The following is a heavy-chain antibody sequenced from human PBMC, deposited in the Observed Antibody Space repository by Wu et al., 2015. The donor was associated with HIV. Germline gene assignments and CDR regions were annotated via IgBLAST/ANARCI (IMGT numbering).Heavy chain of an antibody. J-gene: IGHJ3*02. CDR2: VNPANGES. D-gene: IGHD4-17*01. CDR3: ATQRGGDYGSYRSPPTFDI. V-gene: IGHV1-24*01. CDR1: GYTLTKLS. Sequence: PLEQSGAEVKKPGASVKVSCKVSGYTLTKLSMHWVRQAPGKGLEWMGGVNPANGESMYSQKFQGRVTLSDDTSTDTAYMQMNNLRSEDTAIYYCATQRGGDYGSYRSPPTFDIWGQGTMVTVSS.